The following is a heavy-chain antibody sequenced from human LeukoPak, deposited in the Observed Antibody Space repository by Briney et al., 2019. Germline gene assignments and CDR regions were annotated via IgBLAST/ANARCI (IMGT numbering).Heavy chain of an antibody. D-gene: IGHD5-12*01. Sequence: GGSLRLSCAASGFTFSSYAMSWVRQAPGKGLEWVSAISGSGGSTYYADSVKGRFTISRDNFKNTLYLQMNSLRAEDTAVYYCAKDPPRRGYSASPQENWGQGTLVTVSS. V-gene: IGHV3-23*01. CDR3: AKDPPRRGYSASPQEN. J-gene: IGHJ4*02. CDR2: ISGSGGST. CDR1: GFTFSSYA.